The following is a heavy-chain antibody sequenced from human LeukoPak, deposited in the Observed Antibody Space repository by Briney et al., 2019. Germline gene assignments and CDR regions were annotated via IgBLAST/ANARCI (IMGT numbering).Heavy chain of an antibody. Sequence: GASVKVSCKASGYTFTSYYMHWVRQAPGQGLEWMGIINPSGGSTSYAQKFQGRVTMTRDMSTSTVYMELSSLRSEDTAVYYCARGVYYDSSGSHYYYYYMDVWGKGTTVTVSS. CDR1: GYTFTSYY. V-gene: IGHV1-46*01. D-gene: IGHD3-22*01. CDR2: INPSGGST. CDR3: ARGVYYDSSGSHYYYYYMDV. J-gene: IGHJ6*03.